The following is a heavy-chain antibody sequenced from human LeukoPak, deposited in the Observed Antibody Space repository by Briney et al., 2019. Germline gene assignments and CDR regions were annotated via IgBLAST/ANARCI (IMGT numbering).Heavy chain of an antibody. D-gene: IGHD5-18*01. CDR3: ARPYSYGTQS. CDR1: GGSFSGYY. Sequence: PAETLSLTCAVYGGSFSGYYWSWIRQPPGKGLEWIGEINYSGSTNYNPSLKSRVTISVDTSNNQFSLKLSSVTAADTAVYYCARPYSYGTQSWGQGTLVTVSS. V-gene: IGHV4-34*01. J-gene: IGHJ4*02. CDR2: INYSGST.